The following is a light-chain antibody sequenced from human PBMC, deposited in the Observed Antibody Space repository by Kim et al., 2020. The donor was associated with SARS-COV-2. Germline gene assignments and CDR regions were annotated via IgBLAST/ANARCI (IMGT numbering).Light chain of an antibody. J-gene: IGLJ2*01. CDR1: NIGSRA. Sequence: APGKTARITCGANNIGSRAVHLYQQKPGQAPVLVIYSDSDRPSGIPERFSGSNSGNTATLTISRVEAGDEADYYCQVWDGNSDHVVFGGGTQLTVL. V-gene: IGLV3-21*04. CDR3: QVWDGNSDHVV. CDR2: SDS.